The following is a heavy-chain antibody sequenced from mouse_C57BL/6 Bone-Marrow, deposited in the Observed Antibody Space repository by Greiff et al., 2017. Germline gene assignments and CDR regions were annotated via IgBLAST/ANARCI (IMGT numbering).Heavy chain of an antibody. CDR1: GFTFSDYG. V-gene: IGHV5-17*01. Sequence: DVHLVESGGGLVKPGGSLKLSCAASGFTFSDYGMHWVRQAPEKGLEWVAYISSGSSTIYYADTVKGRFTISRDNAKNTLFLQMTSLRSEDTAMYYCARPGYYGSRYYFDYWGQGTTLTVSS. D-gene: IGHD1-1*01. J-gene: IGHJ2*01. CDR3: ARPGYYGSRYYFDY. CDR2: ISSGSSTI.